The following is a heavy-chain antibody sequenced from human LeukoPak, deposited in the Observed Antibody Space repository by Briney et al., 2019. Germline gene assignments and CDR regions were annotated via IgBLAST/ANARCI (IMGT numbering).Heavy chain of an antibody. V-gene: IGHV3-74*03. D-gene: IGHD3-10*01. J-gene: IGHJ4*02. Sequence: GGSLRLSCAASGFTITNYWMHWVRQAPGKGLVWVSRINSDGSITTYEGSVKGRFTISRDNAKNMLYLQMDSLGAEDTAAYYCARDDILGAYYYGSGSPDYWGQGTLVTVSS. CDR3: ARDDILGAYYYGSGSPDY. CDR2: INSDGSIT. CDR1: GFTITNYW.